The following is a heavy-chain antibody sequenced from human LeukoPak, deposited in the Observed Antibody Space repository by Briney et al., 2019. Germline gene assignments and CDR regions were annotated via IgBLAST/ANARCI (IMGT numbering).Heavy chain of an antibody. V-gene: IGHV1-2*06. CDR2: IDPNSGGT. J-gene: IGHJ6*03. CDR3: ARGPGYCSSTSCYPLHMDV. Sequence: GASVKVSCKASGYTFTAYYMHWVRQAPGQGLEWMGRIDPNSGGTNYAQKFQGRVTMTRDTSISTAYMELSRLRSDDTAVYYCARGPGYCSSTSCYPLHMDVWGKGTTVTVSS. D-gene: IGHD2-2*01. CDR1: GYTFTAYY.